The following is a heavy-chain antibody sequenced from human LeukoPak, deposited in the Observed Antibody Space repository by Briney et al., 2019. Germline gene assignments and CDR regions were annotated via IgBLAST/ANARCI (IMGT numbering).Heavy chain of an antibody. CDR1: GFTFSSYE. CDR2: ISSGGSTI. Sequence: GGSLRLSCAASGFTFSSYEMNWVRQAPGKGLEWFSYISSGGSTIFYADSVKGRFTISRDNAKNSLYLQMNSLRAEDTAVYYCARFTGGHYSYFDYWGQGNMVTVSS. D-gene: IGHD3-22*01. CDR3: ARFTGGHYSYFDY. V-gene: IGHV3-48*03. J-gene: IGHJ4*02.